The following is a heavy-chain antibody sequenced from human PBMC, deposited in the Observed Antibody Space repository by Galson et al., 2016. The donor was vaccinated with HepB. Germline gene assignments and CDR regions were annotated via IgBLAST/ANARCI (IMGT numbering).Heavy chain of an antibody. D-gene: IGHD1-26*01. CDR3: VKGLGGRRSTVGY. Sequence: SLRLSCAPSGFTFSSYAMSWVRQAPGKGLEWVSGISDNGDITYYADSVRGRFTISRDNSKNTLSLQMTSLRAEDSALYYCVKGLGGRRSTVGYWGQGALVTVSS. J-gene: IGHJ4*02. CDR2: ISDNGDIT. V-gene: IGHV3-23*01. CDR1: GFTFSSYA.